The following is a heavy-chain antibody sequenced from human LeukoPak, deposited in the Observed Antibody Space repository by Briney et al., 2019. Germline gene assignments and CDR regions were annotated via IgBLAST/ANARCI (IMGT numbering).Heavy chain of an antibody. V-gene: IGHV1-2*02. CDR1: GYTFTGYY. CDR3: ASSMGPPGTGDYYYGMDV. J-gene: IGHJ6*02. D-gene: IGHD6-13*01. CDR2: INPNSGGT. Sequence: GASVKVSCKASGYTFTGYYMHWVRQAPGQGLEWMGWINPNSGGTNYAQKFQGRVTMTRDTSISTAYMELSRLRSDDTAVYYCASSMGPPGTGDYYYGMDVWGQGTTVTVSS.